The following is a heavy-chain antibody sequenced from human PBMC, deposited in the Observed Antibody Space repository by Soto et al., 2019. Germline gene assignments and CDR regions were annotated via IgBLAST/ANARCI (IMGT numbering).Heavy chain of an antibody. V-gene: IGHV4-30-4*01. D-gene: IGHD2-2*01. CDR1: GGSISSGDYY. J-gene: IGHJ3*01. CDR2: IYSSGST. Sequence: QVQLQESGPGLVKPSQTLSLTCTVSGGSISSGDYYWNWIRQPPGKGLEWIGSIYSSGSTYYSPYLKSLVTISVGTSKNQFSLKLSSVNAGDTAVYYCVRGDPGACSSTSCSDGFGLGGRGTMVAVSS. CDR3: VRGDPGACSSTSCSDGFGL.